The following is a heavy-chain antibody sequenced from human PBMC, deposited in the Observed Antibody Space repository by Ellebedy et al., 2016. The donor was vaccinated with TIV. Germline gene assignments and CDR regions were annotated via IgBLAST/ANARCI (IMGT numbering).Heavy chain of an antibody. D-gene: IGHD1-26*01. J-gene: IGHJ3*02. CDR3: ARDLPLGIHAFDI. CDR1: GGSINSGDYY. CDR2: IYFSGST. Sequence: MPSETLSLTCTVSGGSINSGDYYWSWIRQPPGRGLEWTGYIYFSGSTYYNPSLKSRPTISVDTAKNQFSLNLSSVTAADTAVYYCARDLPLGIHAFDIWGQGTMVTVSS. V-gene: IGHV4-30-4*01.